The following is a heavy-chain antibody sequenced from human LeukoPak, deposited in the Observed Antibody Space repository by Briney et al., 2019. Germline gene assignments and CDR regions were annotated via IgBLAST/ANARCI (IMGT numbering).Heavy chain of an antibody. CDR1: GGSFSGYY. Sequence: PSETLSLTCAVYGGSFSGYYWSWIRQPPGKGLEWIGEINHSGSTNYNPSLKSRVTISVDTSKNQFSLKLSSVTAADTAVYYCARDPSYGDDAFDIWGQGTMVTVSS. J-gene: IGHJ3*02. V-gene: IGHV4-34*01. CDR2: INHSGST. CDR3: ARDPSYGDDAFDI. D-gene: IGHD4-17*01.